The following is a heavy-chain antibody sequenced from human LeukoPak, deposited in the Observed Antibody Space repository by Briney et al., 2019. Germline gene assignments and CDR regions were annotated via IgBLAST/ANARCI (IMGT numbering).Heavy chain of an antibody. Sequence: GGSLRLSCAAAGFTFSRYTMHWVRQAPGKGLDWVAIISKDGSNEYYAVSVKGRFTISRDNSKNTLYLQMNSLRAEDTAVYYCARENYDILVYGNFDYWGQGALVTVSA. CDR3: ARENYDILVYGNFDY. CDR1: GFTFSRYT. J-gene: IGHJ4*02. V-gene: IGHV3-30-3*01. D-gene: IGHD3-22*01. CDR2: ISKDGSNE.